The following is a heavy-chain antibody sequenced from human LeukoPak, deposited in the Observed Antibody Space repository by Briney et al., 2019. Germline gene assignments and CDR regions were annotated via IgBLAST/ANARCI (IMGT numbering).Heavy chain of an antibody. V-gene: IGHV4-31*03. J-gene: IGHJ4*02. D-gene: IGHD1-14*01. CDR2: IYYSGST. CDR1: GGSISSSSYY. CDR3: AGSVKAGSY. Sequence: PSETLSLTCTVSGGSISSSSYYWGWIRQPPGKGLEWIGYIYYSGSTYYNPSLKSRVTISVDTSKNQFSLKLSSVTAADTAVCYCAGSVKAGSYWGQGTLVTVSS.